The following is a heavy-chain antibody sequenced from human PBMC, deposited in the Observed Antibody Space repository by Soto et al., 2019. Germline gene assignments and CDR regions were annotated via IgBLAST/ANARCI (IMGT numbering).Heavy chain of an antibody. Sequence: QVQLVQSGAEAGKPGSSVKVSCRASGGIFSSFTISWVRQAPGQGLEWLGGIIPIFDTPTYAQKFQGRGTITADKSTNTVYMELSRLRSEDTAVYYCATHGATTMARGAMKHYYYVMDVWGQGTTVTVSS. J-gene: IGHJ6*02. V-gene: IGHV1-69*06. CDR1: GGIFSSFT. CDR3: ATHGATTMARGAMKHYYYVMDV. CDR2: IIPIFDTP. D-gene: IGHD3-10*01.